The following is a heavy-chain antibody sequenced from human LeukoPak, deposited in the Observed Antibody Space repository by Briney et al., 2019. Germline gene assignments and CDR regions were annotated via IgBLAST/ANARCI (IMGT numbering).Heavy chain of an antibody. CDR3: ARGTSAAGTLQTEIDY. Sequence: PSETLSLTCTVSGGSISSGGYYWSWIRQHPGTGLEWIGYIYYSGSTYYNPSLKSRVTISVDTSKNQFSLKLNSVTPEDTAVYYCARGTSAAGTLQTEIDYWGQGTLVTVSS. CDR1: GGSISSGGYY. D-gene: IGHD6-13*01. CDR2: IYYSGST. J-gene: IGHJ4*02. V-gene: IGHV4-31*03.